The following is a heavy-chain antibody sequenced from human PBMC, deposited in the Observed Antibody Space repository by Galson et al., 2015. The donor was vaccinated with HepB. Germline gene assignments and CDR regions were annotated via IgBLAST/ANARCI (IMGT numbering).Heavy chain of an antibody. D-gene: IGHD3-9*01. J-gene: IGHJ4*02. CDR2: ISGSGGST. Sequence: SLRLSCAASGFTFSSYAMSWVRQAPGKGLEWVSAISGSGGSTYYADSVKGRFTISRDNSKNTLYLQMNSLRAEDTAVYYCAKGATYYDILTGYYFDYWGQGTLVTVSS. CDR3: AKGATYYDILTGYYFDY. CDR1: GFTFSSYA. V-gene: IGHV3-23*01.